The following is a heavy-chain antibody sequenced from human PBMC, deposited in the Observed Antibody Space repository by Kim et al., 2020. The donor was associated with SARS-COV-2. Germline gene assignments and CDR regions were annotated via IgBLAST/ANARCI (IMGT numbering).Heavy chain of an antibody. CDR1: GTSISSTAW. CDR3: AREDMITLGGLIID. J-gene: IGHJ4*02. V-gene: IGHV4-4*02. CDR2: ISHTGNT. Sequence: SETLSLTCAVSGTSISSTAWWTWVRQPPGKRPEWIGDISHTGNTNHNPSLKSRVTISLDKSKNQFSLKLNSVTAADTAVYYCAREDMITLGGLIIDWGQGTLVTVSS. D-gene: IGHD3-16*02.